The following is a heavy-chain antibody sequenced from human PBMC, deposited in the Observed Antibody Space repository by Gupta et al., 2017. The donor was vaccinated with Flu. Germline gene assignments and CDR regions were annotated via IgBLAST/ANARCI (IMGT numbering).Heavy chain of an antibody. CDR3: ARERGHSGTQNDAFDI. V-gene: IGHV4-61*02. D-gene: IGHD5-12*01. CDR1: GGSISSGSYY. J-gene: IGHJ3*02. CDR2: IYTSGST. Sequence: QVQLQESGPGLVKPSQTLSLTCTVSGGSISSGSYYWSWIRQPAGKGLEWIGRIYTSGSTNYNPSLKSRVTISVDTSKNQFSLKLSSVTAADTAVYYCARERGHSGTQNDAFDIWGQGTMVTVSS.